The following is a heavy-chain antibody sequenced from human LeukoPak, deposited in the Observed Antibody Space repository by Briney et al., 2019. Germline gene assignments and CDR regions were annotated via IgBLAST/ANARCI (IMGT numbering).Heavy chain of an antibody. J-gene: IGHJ4*02. Sequence: GGSLRLSCAASEFIFSGYEMNWVRQAPGKGLEWVSYISNSGNTIYYADSVKGRFTISRDNAKSSLYLQMNSLRAEDTAIYYCARSPLADYFDYWGQGTLVTVSS. CDR2: ISNSGNTI. CDR1: EFIFSGYE. CDR3: ARSPLADYFDY. V-gene: IGHV3-48*03. D-gene: IGHD3-3*02.